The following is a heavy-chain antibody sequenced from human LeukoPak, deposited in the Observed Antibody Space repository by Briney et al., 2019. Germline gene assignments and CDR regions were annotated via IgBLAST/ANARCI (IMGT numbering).Heavy chain of an antibody. D-gene: IGHD3-10*01. CDR2: IYTSGST. Sequence: PSETLSLTCTVSGGSISSYYWSWIRQPAGKGLEWIGRIYTSGSTNYNPSLKSRVTMSVDTSKNQFSLKLSSVTAADTAVYYCARRMGRRFGERYYYYHYMDVWGKGTTVTISS. J-gene: IGHJ6*03. CDR1: GGSISSYY. CDR3: ARRMGRRFGERYYYYHYMDV. V-gene: IGHV4-4*07.